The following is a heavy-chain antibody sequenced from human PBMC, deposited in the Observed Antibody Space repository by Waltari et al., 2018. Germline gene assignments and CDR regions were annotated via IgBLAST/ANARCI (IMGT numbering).Heavy chain of an antibody. V-gene: IGHV3-30*18. CDR1: GFTFSSYG. D-gene: IGHD1-26*01. CDR2: ISYDGRNK. Sequence: QVQLVESGGGVVQPGRSLRLSCAASGFTFSSYGMHWVRQAPGKGLEGVAVISYDGRNKYYADSVKGRFTISRDNSKNTLYLQMNSLRAEDTAVYYCAKDRSSGSYSDAFDIWGQGTMVTVSS. CDR3: AKDRSSGSYSDAFDI. J-gene: IGHJ3*02.